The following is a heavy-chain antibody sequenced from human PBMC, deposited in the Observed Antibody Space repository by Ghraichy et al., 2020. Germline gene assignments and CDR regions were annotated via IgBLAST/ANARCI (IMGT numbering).Heavy chain of an antibody. CDR3: EVEDYEGGSGFTVTTSSGGFDY. J-gene: IGHJ4*02. CDR1: GFTFSSYG. CDR2: IRYDGSNK. V-gene: IGHV3-30*02. Sequence: GGSLRLSCAASGFTFSSYGMHWVRQAPGKGLEWVAFIRYDGSNKYYADSVKGRFTISRDNSKNTLYLQMNSLRAEDTAVYYCEVEDYEGGSGFTVTTSSGGFDYWGQGTLVTVYS. D-gene: IGHD4-17*01.